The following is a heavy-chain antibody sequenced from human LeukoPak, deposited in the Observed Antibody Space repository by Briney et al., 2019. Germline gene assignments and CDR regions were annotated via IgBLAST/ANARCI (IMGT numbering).Heavy chain of an antibody. D-gene: IGHD1-26*01. CDR2: IKQDGSER. Sequence: GGSLRLSCAPSGFTFSNYWMSWVRQAPGNGLEWVANIKQDGSERYYVDSVKGRFTISRDNAKNSLYLQMNSLRAEDTAVYYCARYGGSYYFDNWGQGTLVTVSS. V-gene: IGHV3-7*01. J-gene: IGHJ4*02. CDR1: GFTFSNYW. CDR3: ARYGGSYYFDN.